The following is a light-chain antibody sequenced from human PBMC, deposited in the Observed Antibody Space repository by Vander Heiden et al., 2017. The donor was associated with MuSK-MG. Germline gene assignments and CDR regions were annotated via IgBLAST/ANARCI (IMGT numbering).Light chain of an antibody. Sequence: EIVLTLSPATQSLLREERASRSGRASQSVTNQLAWYPQKPGQAPRLLTYDAPKVATGITPRFSGSGSGTDFTLTISSLEPEDFAIYYCQQRNIWPRLTFGGGTKVEIK. V-gene: IGKV3-11*01. CDR3: QQRNIWPRLT. J-gene: IGKJ4*01. CDR2: DAP. CDR1: QSVTNQ.